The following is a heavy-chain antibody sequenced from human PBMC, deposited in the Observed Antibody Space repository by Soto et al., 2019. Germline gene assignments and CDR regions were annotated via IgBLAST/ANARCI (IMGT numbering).Heavy chain of an antibody. V-gene: IGHV1-2*04. CDR3: ARDPGYSSSFPRIGMDV. J-gene: IGHJ6*01. CDR2: INPNSGGT. CDR1: GYTFTGYY. Sequence: ASVKVSCKASGYTFTGYYMHWVRQAPGQGLEWMGWINPNSGGTNYAQKFQGWVTMTRDTSISTAYMELSRLRSDDTAVYYCARDPGYSSSFPRIGMDVWGQGNKVTVYS. D-gene: IGHD6-13*01.